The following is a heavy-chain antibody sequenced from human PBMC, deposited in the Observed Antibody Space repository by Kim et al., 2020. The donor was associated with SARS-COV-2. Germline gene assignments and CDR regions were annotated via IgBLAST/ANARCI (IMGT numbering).Heavy chain of an antibody. CDR2: VFYDGAT. CDR3: ARKHSLGGNFDC. D-gene: IGHD3-16*01. J-gene: IGHJ4*01. V-gene: IGHV4-59*08. CDR1: GDALRPSY. Sequence: SETLSLTCTVSGDALRPSYWAWVRQSPGKRLEWIASVFYDGATNYNPSLQSRVTISVDTSKNQFSLKLTSLTAADTAFYYCARKHSLGGNFDCWGHGAL.